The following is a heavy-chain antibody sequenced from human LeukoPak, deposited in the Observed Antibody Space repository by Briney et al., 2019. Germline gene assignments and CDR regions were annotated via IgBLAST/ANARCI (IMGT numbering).Heavy chain of an antibody. Sequence: GGSLRLSCAASGFTFSNFAMNWVRQAPGKGLEWVSAISGGGSATFYAASVKGRFTISRDNSKNTVFLQMNSLRAEDTAVYYCAKNSDISAYYSEGFDYWGQGTLATVSS. V-gene: IGHV3-23*01. CDR2: ISGGGSAT. CDR1: GFTFSNFA. J-gene: IGHJ4*02. D-gene: IGHD3-22*01. CDR3: AKNSDISAYYSEGFDY.